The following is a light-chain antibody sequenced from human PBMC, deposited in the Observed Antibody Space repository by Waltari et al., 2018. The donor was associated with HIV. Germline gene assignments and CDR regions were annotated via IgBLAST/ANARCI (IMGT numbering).Light chain of an antibody. CDR3: CSYAGSSTWV. J-gene: IGLJ3*02. Sequence: SALTQPASVSASPGQSITISCAGTSRAVGSYSLVSWYPQPTDKAPRLIIYEVTKRPSGISHRFSGSKSGNTASLTISGLQAEDEADYYCCSYAGSSTWVFGGGTKLTVL. CDR1: SRAVGSYSL. V-gene: IGLV2-23*02. CDR2: EVT.